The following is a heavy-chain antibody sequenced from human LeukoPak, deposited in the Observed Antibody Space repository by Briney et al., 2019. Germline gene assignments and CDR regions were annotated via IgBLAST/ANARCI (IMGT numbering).Heavy chain of an antibody. CDR3: ARRGNYYYMDV. CDR2: ISSNGGST. CDR1: GFTFSNYA. Sequence: GGSLRLSCAASGFTFSNYAMHWVRQAPGKGLEYVSAISSNGGSTYYANSVKGRFTISRDNSKNTLYLQMGSLRAEDMAVYYCARRGNYYYMDVWGKGTTVTVSS. V-gene: IGHV3-64*01. D-gene: IGHD1-26*01. J-gene: IGHJ6*03.